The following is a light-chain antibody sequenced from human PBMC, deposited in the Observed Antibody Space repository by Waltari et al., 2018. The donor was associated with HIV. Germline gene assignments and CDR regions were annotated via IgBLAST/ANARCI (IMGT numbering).Light chain of an antibody. CDR2: QGT. CDR3: QAWDTSTASVV. J-gene: IGLJ2*01. V-gene: IGLV3-1*01. CDR1: KLGNKY. Sequence: SYELTQPPSVSVSPGLTASITCSGDKLGNKYACWYHQKAGQSPVLVIYQGTKRPSGIPERFSGSNSGNTATLTISGTQALDEAHYYCQAWDTSTASVVFGGGTKLTVL.